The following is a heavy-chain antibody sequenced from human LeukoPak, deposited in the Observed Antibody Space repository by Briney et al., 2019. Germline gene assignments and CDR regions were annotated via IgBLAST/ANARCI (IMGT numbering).Heavy chain of an antibody. CDR2: IYPGDSDT. J-gene: IGHJ3*02. Sequence: GESLKISCKGSGYSFTSYWIGWVRQMPGKGLERMGIIYPGDSDTRYSPSFQGQVTISADKSISTAYLQWSSLKGSDTAMYYCARQVAMIVVALDAFDIWGQGTMVTVSS. V-gene: IGHV5-51*01. CDR3: ARQVAMIVVALDAFDI. D-gene: IGHD3-22*01. CDR1: GYSFTSYW.